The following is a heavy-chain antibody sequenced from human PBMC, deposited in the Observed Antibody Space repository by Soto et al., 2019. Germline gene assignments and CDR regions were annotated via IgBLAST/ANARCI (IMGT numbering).Heavy chain of an antibody. CDR2: IYYSGST. J-gene: IGHJ4*02. CDR1: GGSISSHP. CDR3: AAGGGLPRYY. Sequence: PSETLSLTCTVSGGSISSHPWSWIRQPPGKGLEWIGYIYYSGSTNYNPSLKSRVTISVDTSKNQFSLKLSSVTAADTAVYYCAAGGGLPRYYWGQGTLVTVSS. D-gene: IGHD5-12*01. V-gene: IGHV4-59*11.